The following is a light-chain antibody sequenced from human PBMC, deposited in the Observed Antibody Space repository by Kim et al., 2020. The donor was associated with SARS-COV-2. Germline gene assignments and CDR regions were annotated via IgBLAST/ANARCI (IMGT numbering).Light chain of an antibody. Sequence: EIVLTQSPATLSLSPGEGAALSCRASQGISGIFLAWYQQKPGQAPRVLIYDASRRAPGIPDRFRGSWSGPEFNLTISRLEPEDFAVYYCQHYANSVWTFGQGTKVDIK. CDR2: DAS. J-gene: IGKJ1*01. CDR1: QGISGIF. V-gene: IGKV3-20*01. CDR3: QHYANSVWT.